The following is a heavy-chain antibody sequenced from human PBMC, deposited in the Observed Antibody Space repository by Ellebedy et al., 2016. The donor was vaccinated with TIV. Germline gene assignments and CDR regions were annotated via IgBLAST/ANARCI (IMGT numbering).Heavy chain of an antibody. Sequence: ASVNVSCXASGYTLLYYGINLVRQAPGQGLEWMGWINTYNGNTDYAQKFQGRVTMTTDTSTGTAYMELRSLTSDDTAVYYCARAPFKGSSGWYNPTYYYYHMDVWGSGTTVTVSS. CDR1: GYTLLYYG. D-gene: IGHD6-19*01. CDR3: ARAPFKGSSGWYNPTYYYYHMDV. J-gene: IGHJ6*03. V-gene: IGHV1-18*04. CDR2: INTYNGNT.